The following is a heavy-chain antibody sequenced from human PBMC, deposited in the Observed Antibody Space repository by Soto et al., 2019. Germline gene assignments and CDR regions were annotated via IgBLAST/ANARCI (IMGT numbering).Heavy chain of an antibody. CDR3: ARVRRREKYGSGPPFYVMDG. CDR1: GLTVSSNY. CDR2: IYSGGST. Sequence: GTRRLSCAAAGLTVSSNYTGWVRQVPGRGLEWVSFIYSGGSTYYADSVKGRFTISRDNSKNTLYLQMNSLRAEYTAVYYCARVRRREKYGSGPPFYVMDGWGQGTTVTVSS. D-gene: IGHD3-10*01. J-gene: IGHJ6*02. V-gene: IGHV3-53*01.